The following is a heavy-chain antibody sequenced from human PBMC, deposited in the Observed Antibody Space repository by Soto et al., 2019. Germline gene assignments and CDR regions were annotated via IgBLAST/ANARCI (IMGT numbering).Heavy chain of an antibody. Sequence: GGSLRLSCAASGFTFSSYSMNWVRQAPGKGLEWVSSISSSSYIYYADSVKGRFTISRDNAKNSLYLQMNSLRAEDTAVYYCARDRVAARSDAFDIWGQGTMVTVSS. J-gene: IGHJ3*02. CDR1: GFTFSSYS. CDR2: ISSSSYI. D-gene: IGHD6-6*01. V-gene: IGHV3-21*01. CDR3: ARDRVAARSDAFDI.